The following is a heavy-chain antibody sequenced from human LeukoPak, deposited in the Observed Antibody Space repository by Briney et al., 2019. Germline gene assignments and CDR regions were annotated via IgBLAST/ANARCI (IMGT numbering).Heavy chain of an antibody. J-gene: IGHJ3*02. Sequence: ASVKVSCKTSGYTFTGYYMHWVRQAPGQGLEWMGWINPNSGGTNYAQKFQGRVTMTRDTSISTAYMELSRLRSDDTAVYYCARGPAGYNRGGGAFDIWGQGTMVTASS. CDR3: ARGPAGYNRGGGAFDI. CDR1: GYTFTGYY. CDR2: INPNSGGT. D-gene: IGHD1-14*01. V-gene: IGHV1-2*02.